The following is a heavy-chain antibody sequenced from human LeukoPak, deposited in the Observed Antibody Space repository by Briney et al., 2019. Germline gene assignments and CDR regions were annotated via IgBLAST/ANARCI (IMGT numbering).Heavy chain of an antibody. CDR3: ARFGSGWPYYYSGMDV. CDR1: GYSFTSYW. V-gene: IGHV5-51*01. Sequence: GESLKISCKGSGYSFTSYWIGWVRQMPGKGLEWMGIIYPGDSDTRYSPSFQGQVTISADKSINTAYLQWSSLKASDTAVYYCARFGSGWPYYYSGMDVWGQGTTVTVSS. J-gene: IGHJ6*02. CDR2: IYPGDSDT. D-gene: IGHD6-19*01.